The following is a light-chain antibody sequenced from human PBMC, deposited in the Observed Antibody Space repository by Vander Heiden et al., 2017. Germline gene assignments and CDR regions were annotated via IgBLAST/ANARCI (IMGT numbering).Light chain of an antibody. CDR1: QSLLHSNGYNY. Sequence: DIVMPQSPLSLPVTPGEPASISCRSSQSLLHSNGYNYLDWYLQKPGQSPQLLIYLGSNRASGVPDRFSGSGSGTDFTLKISRVEAEDVGAYYCMQAIQTPWTFGQGTKVEIK. CDR2: LGS. V-gene: IGKV2-28*01. J-gene: IGKJ1*01. CDR3: MQAIQTPWT.